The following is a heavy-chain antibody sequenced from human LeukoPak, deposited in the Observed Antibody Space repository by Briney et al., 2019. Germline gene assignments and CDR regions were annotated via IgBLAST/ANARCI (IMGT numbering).Heavy chain of an antibody. J-gene: IGHJ4*02. CDR2: IKSDGSTT. CDR1: GFTFSSYW. V-gene: IGHV3-74*01. Sequence: GGSLRLSCAASGFTFSSYWMHWVRHAPGKGLVWVSRIKSDGSTTTYADSVKGRSTISRDNAKNTLYLQMNSLRAEDTAVYYCARVVDTHFDYWGQGTLVTVSS. D-gene: IGHD5-18*01. CDR3: ARVVDTHFDY.